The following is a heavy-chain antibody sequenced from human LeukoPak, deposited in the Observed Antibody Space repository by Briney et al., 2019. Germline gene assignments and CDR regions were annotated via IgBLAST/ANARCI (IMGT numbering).Heavy chain of an antibody. CDR1: GYTFTTYD. J-gene: IGHJ6*03. V-gene: IGHV1-8*01. CDR3: AREPQYCSGGSCYSGYYYYYYMDV. Sequence: GASVKVSCKASGYTFTTYDINWVRLATGQGLEYMGWMNPDSGNTGYAQKFQGRITMTRDTSISTAYMELSRLRSDDTAVYYCAREPQYCSGGSCYSGYYYYYYMDVWGKGTTVTVSS. CDR2: MNPDSGNT. D-gene: IGHD2-15*01.